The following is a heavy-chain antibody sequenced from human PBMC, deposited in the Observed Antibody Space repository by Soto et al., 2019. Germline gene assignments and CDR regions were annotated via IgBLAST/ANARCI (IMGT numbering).Heavy chain of an antibody. Sequence: QVPLVESGGGVVQPGRSLRLSCAASGFTFSSYGMHWVRQAPGKGLEWVAVISYDGSNKYYADSVKGRFTISRDNSKNTLYLQMNSLRAEDTAVYYCAKAEGDIVLVPAALAYWGQGTLVTVSS. CDR2: ISYDGSNK. CDR1: GFTFSSYG. J-gene: IGHJ4*02. D-gene: IGHD2-2*01. CDR3: AKAEGDIVLVPAALAY. V-gene: IGHV3-30*18.